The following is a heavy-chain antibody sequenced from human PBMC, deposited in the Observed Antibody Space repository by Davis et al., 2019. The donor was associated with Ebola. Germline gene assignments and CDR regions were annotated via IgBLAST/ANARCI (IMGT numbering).Heavy chain of an antibody. D-gene: IGHD3-22*01. J-gene: IGHJ4*02. V-gene: IGHV1-69*13. CDR3: ARDRGSSGYYRWGYYFDY. CDR1: GGTFSSYA. Sequence: SVKVSCKASGGTFSSYAISWVRQAPGQGLEWMGGIIPIFGTANYAQKFQGRVTITADESTSTAYMELSSLRSEDTAVYYCARDRGSSGYYRWGYYFDYWGQGTLVTVSS. CDR2: IIPIFGTA.